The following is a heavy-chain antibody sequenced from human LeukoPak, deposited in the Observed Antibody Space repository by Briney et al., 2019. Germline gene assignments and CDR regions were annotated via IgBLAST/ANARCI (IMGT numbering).Heavy chain of an antibody. CDR3: ARGLGYCSGGSCYGWFDP. CDR2: IYYSGST. J-gene: IGHJ5*02. CDR1: GGSISSSSYY. V-gene: IGHV4-39*07. Sequence: SETLSLTCTVSGGSISSSSYYWGWIRQPPGKGLEWIGSIYYSGSTYYNPSLKSRVTISVDTSKNQFSLKLSSVTAADTAVYYCARGLGYCSGGSCYGWFDPWGQGTLVTVSS. D-gene: IGHD2-15*01.